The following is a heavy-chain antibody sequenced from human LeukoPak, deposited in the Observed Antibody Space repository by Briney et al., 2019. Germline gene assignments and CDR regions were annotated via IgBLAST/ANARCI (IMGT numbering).Heavy chain of an antibody. CDR3: AGSGSYGQYYFDY. CDR2: TYSGGST. Sequence: GGSLRLSCAASGFTVSSNYMSWVRQAPGKGLEWVSVTYSGGSTYYADSVKGRFTISRDNSKNTLYLQMNSLRAEDTAVYYCAGSGSYGQYYFDYWGQGTLVTVSS. D-gene: IGHD1-26*01. CDR1: GFTVSSNY. J-gene: IGHJ4*02. V-gene: IGHV3-53*01.